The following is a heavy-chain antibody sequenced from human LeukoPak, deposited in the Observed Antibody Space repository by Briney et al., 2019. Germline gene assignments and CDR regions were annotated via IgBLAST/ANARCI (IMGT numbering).Heavy chain of an antibody. CDR1: GGSINSSTYY. D-gene: IGHD3-22*01. CDR3: ARVLLGSSGYYYDVNNWFDP. CDR2: IYYSGNI. Sequence: PSETLSLTCSVSGGSINSSTYYWGWIRQPPGKGLEWIGSIYYSGNIYYNPSLKSRVTISVDRSKNQFSLKLSSVTAADTAVYYCARVLLGSSGYYYDVNNWFDPWGQGTLVTVSS. J-gene: IGHJ5*02. V-gene: IGHV4-39*07.